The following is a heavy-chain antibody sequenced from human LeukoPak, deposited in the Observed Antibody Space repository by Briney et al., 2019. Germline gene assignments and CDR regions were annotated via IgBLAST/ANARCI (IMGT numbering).Heavy chain of an antibody. CDR3: ARAIRGSAVDTGDR. CDR1: GFTFSSYW. CDR2: IKNDGSEE. V-gene: IGHV3-7*01. D-gene: IGHD3-10*01. J-gene: IGHJ4*02. Sequence: GGSLRLFCAASGFTFSSYWMRWVRQAPGKGLEGVANIKNDGSEEYYVDSVKGRFTISRDNAKNSLFLQMNSLTVEDTAVYYCARAIRGSAVDTGDRWGQGTLVTVSS.